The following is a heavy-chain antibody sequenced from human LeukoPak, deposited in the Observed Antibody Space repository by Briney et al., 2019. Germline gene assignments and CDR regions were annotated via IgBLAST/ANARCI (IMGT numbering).Heavy chain of an antibody. J-gene: IGHJ4*02. CDR1: GFTVSSNY. CDR2: IYTGGST. V-gene: IGHV3-53*01. CDR3: ARATRIAAAEYYFDY. Sequence: GGSLRLSCAASGFTVSSNYMSWVRQAPGRGLEWVSVIYTGGSTYYADSVKGRFTISRDNSKNTLFLQMNSLRAEDTAVYYCARATRIAAAEYYFDYWGQGTLVTVSS. D-gene: IGHD6-13*01.